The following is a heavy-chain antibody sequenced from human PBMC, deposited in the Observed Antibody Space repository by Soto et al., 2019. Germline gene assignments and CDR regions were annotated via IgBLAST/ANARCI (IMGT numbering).Heavy chain of an antibody. D-gene: IGHD1-7*01. CDR1: GGSFSGYY. J-gene: IGHJ5*02. V-gene: IGHV4-34*01. CDR2: INHSGST. CDR3: ARLVGNWNYRARRWFDP. Sequence: SETLSLTCAVYGGSFSGYYWSWIRQPPGKGLEWIGEINHSGSTNYNPSLKSRVTISVDTSKNQFSLKLSSVTAADTAVYYCARLVGNWNYRARRWFDPWGQGTLVTVS.